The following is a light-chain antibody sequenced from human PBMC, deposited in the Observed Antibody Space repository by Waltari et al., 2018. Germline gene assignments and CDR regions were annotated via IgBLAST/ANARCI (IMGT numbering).Light chain of an antibody. CDR2: DDS. CDR3: QVWDSSSDHWL. Sequence: SYVLTQPPSVSVAPGQTATITCGGDNIGSKNVHWYQKKPGQAPVLVMFDDSDRPSGIPERLSGSNSDNTATLSINRVEAGDEADYYCQVWDSSSDHWLFGGGTELTVL. V-gene: IGLV3-21*02. CDR1: NIGSKN. J-gene: IGLJ3*02.